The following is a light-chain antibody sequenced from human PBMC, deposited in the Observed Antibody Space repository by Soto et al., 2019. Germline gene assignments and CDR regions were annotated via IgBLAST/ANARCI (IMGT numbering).Light chain of an antibody. Sequence: EIVLTQSPGTLSLYPGESATLSCRASQSVTSNYIAWDQQKPGQAPRLLIYRASTRATGRPDRFSGSGSGTDFTLTISRLEPEDFAVYHLRQYGTSPWTFGQATKVEIK. CDR3: RQYGTSPWT. CDR2: RAS. J-gene: IGKJ1*01. CDR1: QSVTSNY. V-gene: IGKV3-20*01.